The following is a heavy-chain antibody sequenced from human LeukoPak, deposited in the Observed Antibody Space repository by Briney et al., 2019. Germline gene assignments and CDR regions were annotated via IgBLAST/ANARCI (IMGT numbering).Heavy chain of an antibody. D-gene: IGHD2-8*01. J-gene: IGHJ4*02. V-gene: IGHV3-23*01. CDR1: GFTFSTYT. CDR2: ISGDGSRR. CDR3: AKDRVVDGLWSLDY. Sequence: PGGSLRLSCTGSGFTFSTYTMNWIRQAPGKGLGWVSAISGDGSRRDYSDYVKGRFTLSRDNSKTTMYLQMNSLRAEDTAIYSCAKDRVVDGLWSLDYWGQGTLVTVSS.